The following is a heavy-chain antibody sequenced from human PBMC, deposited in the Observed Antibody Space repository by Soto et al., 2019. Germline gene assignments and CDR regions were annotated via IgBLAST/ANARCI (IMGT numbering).Heavy chain of an antibody. D-gene: IGHD6-19*01. CDR1: GYTFTSYD. J-gene: IGHJ6*02. CDR2: MNPNSGNT. Sequence: GASVKVSWKASGYTFTSYDINWVRQATGQGLEWMGWMNPNSGNTGYAQKFQGRVTMTRNTSISTAYMELSSLRSEDTAVYYCARSGYSSGWSKGMDVWGQGTTVTVSS. V-gene: IGHV1-8*01. CDR3: ARSGYSSGWSKGMDV.